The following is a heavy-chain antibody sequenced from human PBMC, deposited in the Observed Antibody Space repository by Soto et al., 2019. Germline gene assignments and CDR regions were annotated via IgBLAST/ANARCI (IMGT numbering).Heavy chain of an antibody. V-gene: IGHV1-46*01. CDR3: ARGDLWYDSRVPYYFDY. CDR1: GYTFTSYY. D-gene: IGHD3-22*01. CDR2: INPSGGST. J-gene: IGHJ4*02. Sequence: GASVKVSCKASGYTFTSYYMHWVRQAPGQGLEWMGIINPSGGSTSYAQKFQGRVTMTRDTSTSTVYMELSSLRSEDTAVYYCARGDLWYDSRVPYYFDYWGQGTLVTVSS.